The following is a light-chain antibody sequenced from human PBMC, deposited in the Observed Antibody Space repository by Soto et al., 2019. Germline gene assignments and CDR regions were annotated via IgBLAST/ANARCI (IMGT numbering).Light chain of an antibody. V-gene: IGKV1-5*01. CDR3: QQYESYFT. Sequence: DIQMTQSPSTLSASVGDRVTIACRASQSISYRLAWSQQKSRKAPKLLIYDASSLESGVPSRFSGVGSGSEFTLTITDLQPDDFATYFCQQYESYFTFGQGTKLGLK. J-gene: IGKJ2*01. CDR1: QSISYR. CDR2: DAS.